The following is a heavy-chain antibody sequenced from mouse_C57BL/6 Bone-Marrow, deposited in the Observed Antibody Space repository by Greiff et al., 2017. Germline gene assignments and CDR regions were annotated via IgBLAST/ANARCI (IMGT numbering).Heavy chain of an antibody. CDR1: GFTFSNYW. CDR3: TQLFPYFYY. V-gene: IGHV6-3*01. J-gene: IGHJ2*02. CDR2: IRLKSDNYAT. Sequence: EVMLVESGGGLVQPGGSMKLSCVASGFTFSNYWMNWVRQSPEKGLEWVAQIRLKSDNYATHYAESVKGRFTISRDDSKSSVYLHMNNLSAEDTCSYSCTQLFPYFYYWGQGTSLTVSS.